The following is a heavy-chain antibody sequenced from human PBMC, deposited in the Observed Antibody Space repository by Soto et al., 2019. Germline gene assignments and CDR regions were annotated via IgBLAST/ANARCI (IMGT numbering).Heavy chain of an antibody. V-gene: IGHV3-7*05. J-gene: IGHJ4*02. D-gene: IGHD3-10*01. CDR2: IKYDGAEK. Sequence: GGSLSLSCAASGFTFSDYWMNWVRQAPGKGLEWVASIKYDGAEKTYVDSVKGRFTISRDNPKNSVYLQMASLRAEDTAVYYCARDGVAPGLYFDHWGQGTPVTVSS. CDR3: ARDGVAPGLYFDH. CDR1: GFTFSDYW.